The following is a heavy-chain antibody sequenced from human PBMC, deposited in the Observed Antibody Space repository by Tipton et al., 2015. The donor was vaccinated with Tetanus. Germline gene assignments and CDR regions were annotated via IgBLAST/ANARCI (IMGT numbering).Heavy chain of an antibody. CDR2: INTDKGST. V-gene: IGHV1-18*01. D-gene: IGHD6-19*01. Sequence: QSGAEVKKPGASVKVSCKASGYTFTSFGINWVRQAPGQGLEWMGWINTDKGSTNYAQNLQGRVIMTTDTSTLTAYMELRSLRSDDTAVYYCARLVRQWLVPEDYWGQGTLVTVSS. J-gene: IGHJ4*02. CDR3: ARLVRQWLVPEDY. CDR1: GYTFTSFG.